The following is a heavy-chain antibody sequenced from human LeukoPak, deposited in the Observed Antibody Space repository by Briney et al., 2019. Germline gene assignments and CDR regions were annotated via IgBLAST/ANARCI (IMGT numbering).Heavy chain of an antibody. J-gene: IGHJ4*02. CDR3: AREVSPIVVVTATTPSGDY. CDR1: GYTFTSYY. D-gene: IGHD2-21*02. Sequence: GASAKVSCKASGYTFTSYYMHWVRQAPGQGLEWMGIIDPSGGSTSYAQKFQGRVTMTRDTSTSTVYMELSSLRSEDTAVYYCAREVSPIVVVTATTPSGDYWGQGTLVTVSS. V-gene: IGHV1-46*01. CDR2: IDPSGGST.